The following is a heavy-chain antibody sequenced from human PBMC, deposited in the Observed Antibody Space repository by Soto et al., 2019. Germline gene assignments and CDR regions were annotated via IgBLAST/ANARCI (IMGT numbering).Heavy chain of an antibody. CDR3: AKDEEDYYDSSGYYPDY. Sequence: GGSLRLSCAASGFTFSSYGMHWVRQAPGKGLEWVAVISYDGSNKYYADSVKGRFTISRDNSKNTLYLQMNSLRAEDTAVYYCAKDEEDYYDSSGYYPDYWGQGTLVTVSS. V-gene: IGHV3-30*18. CDR1: GFTFSSYG. J-gene: IGHJ4*02. CDR2: ISYDGSNK. D-gene: IGHD3-22*01.